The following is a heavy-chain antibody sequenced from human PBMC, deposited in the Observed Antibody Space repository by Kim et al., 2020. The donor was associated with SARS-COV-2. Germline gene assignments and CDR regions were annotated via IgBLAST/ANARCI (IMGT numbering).Heavy chain of an antibody. CDR1: GGSISSYY. J-gene: IGHJ5*02. CDR3: ARDRLGFRSSWYDSFENWFDP. CDR2: IYTSGST. D-gene: IGHD6-13*01. Sequence: SETLSLTCTVSGGSISSYYWSWIRQPAGKGLEWIGRIYTSGSTNSNPSLKSRVTMSVDTSKNQFSLKLSSVTAADTAVYYCARDRLGFRSSWYDSFENWFDPWGQGTLVTVSS. V-gene: IGHV4-4*07.